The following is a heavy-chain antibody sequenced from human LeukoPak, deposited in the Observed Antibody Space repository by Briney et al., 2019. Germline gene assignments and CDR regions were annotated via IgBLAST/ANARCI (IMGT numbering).Heavy chain of an antibody. D-gene: IGHD6-13*01. J-gene: IGHJ4*02. Sequence: TGGSLRLSCAASGFTFSNHAMTWVRQAPGKGLEWVSAISGSGGSTYYADSVKGRFTISRDNSKNTLYLQMNSLRAEDTAVYYCAKQIAAAGYNHFDYWGQGTLVTVSS. CDR3: AKQIAAAGYNHFDY. CDR1: GFTFSNHA. V-gene: IGHV3-23*01. CDR2: ISGSGGST.